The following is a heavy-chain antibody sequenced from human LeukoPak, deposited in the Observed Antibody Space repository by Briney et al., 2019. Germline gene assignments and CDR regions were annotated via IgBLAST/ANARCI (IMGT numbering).Heavy chain of an antibody. CDR1: GGSISSGGYS. J-gene: IGHJ4*02. CDR2: IYHNGNT. D-gene: IGHD5-18*01. V-gene: IGHV4-30-2*01. Sequence: SSETLSLTCAVSGGSISSGGYSWSWIRQPPGKGLEWIGYIYHNGNTYYSPSLKSRVTISVDRSKNQLSLKLSSVTAADTAMYYCASGGYSYGFDYWGQGTLATVSS. CDR3: ASGGYSYGFDY.